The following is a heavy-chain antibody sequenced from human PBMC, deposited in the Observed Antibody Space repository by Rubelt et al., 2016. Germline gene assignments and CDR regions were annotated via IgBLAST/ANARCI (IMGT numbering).Heavy chain of an antibody. CDR1: GGSFSGYY. V-gene: IGHV4-34*01. D-gene: IGHD2-2*01. CDR3: AYQGPYCSSTSCYEY. Sequence: QVQLQQWGAGLLKPSETLSLTCAVYGGSFSGYYWSWIRQPPGKGLEWIGEINHRGITNYNPSLRGGLTIVCDTAKNPVSRRLGSVTAGDTAVYYCAYQGPYCSSTSCYEYWGQGTLVTVSS. J-gene: IGHJ4*02. CDR2: INHRGIT.